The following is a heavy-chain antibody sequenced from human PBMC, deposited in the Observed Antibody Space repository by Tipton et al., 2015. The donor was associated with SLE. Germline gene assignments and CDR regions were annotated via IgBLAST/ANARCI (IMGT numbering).Heavy chain of an antibody. J-gene: IGHJ5*02. Sequence: TLSLTCTVSGGSLSGHYWSWIRQPPGKGLEWIGYIYFSGSNYYNPTLQSRVTISVDTSKTQLSLKLTSVTAADTAVYYCAKRGCSGLACYSGHNHWGQGTLVTVSS. D-gene: IGHD2-15*01. CDR3: AKRGCSGLACYSGHNH. CDR1: GGSLSGHY. V-gene: IGHV4-59*06. CDR2: IYFSGSN.